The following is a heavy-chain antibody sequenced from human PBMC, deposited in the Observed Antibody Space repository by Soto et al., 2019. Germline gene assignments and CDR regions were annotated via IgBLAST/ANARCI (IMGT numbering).Heavy chain of an antibody. CDR3: ARDPAGYSSSRIYHYYCCTVV. D-gene: IGHD6-13*01. J-gene: IGHJ6*02. CDR1: GFTFSSYS. Sequence: GSLRLSCAASGFTFSSYSMNWVRQAPGKGLEWVSSISSSSSYIYYADSVKGRFTISRDNAKNSLYLQMNSLRAEDTAVYYCARDPAGYSSSRIYHYYCCTVVRGPGTTVTVS. V-gene: IGHV3-21*01. CDR2: ISSSSSYI.